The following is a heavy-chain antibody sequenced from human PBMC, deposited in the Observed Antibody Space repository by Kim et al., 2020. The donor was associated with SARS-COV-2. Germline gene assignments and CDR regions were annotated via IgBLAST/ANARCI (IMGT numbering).Heavy chain of an antibody. J-gene: IGHJ4*02. CDR2: T. CDR3: VKGVLLRHFDY. Sequence: TYYADSVQGRFTISRDDSKITLYLQMSSLRAEDTAVYYCVKGVLLRHFDYWGQGTLVTVSS. V-gene: IGHV3-64D*09. D-gene: IGHD3-10*01.